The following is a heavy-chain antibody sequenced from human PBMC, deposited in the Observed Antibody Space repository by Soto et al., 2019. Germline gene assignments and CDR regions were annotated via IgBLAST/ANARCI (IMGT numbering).Heavy chain of an antibody. CDR1: GGTFSSYA. CDR3: AREGVIAVAGYFDY. Sequence: QVQLVQSGAEVKKPGSSVKVSCKASGGTFSSYAISWVRQAPGQGLEWMGGIIPIFGTANYAQKFQGRVTITADKCTSTAYMELSSLRSEDTAVYYCAREGVIAVAGYFDYWGQGTLVTVSS. CDR2: IIPIFGTA. V-gene: IGHV1-69*06. J-gene: IGHJ4*02. D-gene: IGHD6-19*01.